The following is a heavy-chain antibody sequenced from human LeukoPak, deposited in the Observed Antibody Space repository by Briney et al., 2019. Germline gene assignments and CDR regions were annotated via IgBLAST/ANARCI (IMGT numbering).Heavy chain of an antibody. J-gene: IGHJ4*02. CDR3: AKDLRCIAAYYFDY. D-gene: IGHD6-25*01. V-gene: IGHV3-30*18. CDR2: ISSDGRDK. CDR1: EFSFSTYA. Sequence: PGRSLRLSCAASEFSFSTYAMHWVRQAPGKGLEWVAVISSDGRDKHHADSVQGRFTISRDISKNTLYLQMNSLRTEDTAVYYCAKDLRCIAAYYFDYWGQGALVTVSS.